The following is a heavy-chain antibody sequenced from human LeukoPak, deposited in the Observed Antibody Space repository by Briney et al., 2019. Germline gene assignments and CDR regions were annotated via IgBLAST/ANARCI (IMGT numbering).Heavy chain of an antibody. CDR1: GYSFTSYW. D-gene: IGHD3-22*01. V-gene: IGHV5-10-1*01. J-gene: IGHJ4*02. CDR3: ARLRTDYYDSSGYFDY. Sequence: GESLKISCKGSGYSFTSYWGSWVRQMPGKGLEWMGRIDPSDSYTNYSPSFQGHVTISADKSISTAYLQWSSLKASDTAMYYCARLRTDYYDSSGYFDYWGQGTLVTVSS. CDR2: IDPSDSYT.